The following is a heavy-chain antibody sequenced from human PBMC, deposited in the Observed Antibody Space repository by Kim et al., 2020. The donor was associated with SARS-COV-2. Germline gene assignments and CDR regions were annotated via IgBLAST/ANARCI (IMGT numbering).Heavy chain of an antibody. V-gene: IGHV3-23*05. J-gene: IGHJ4*02. D-gene: IGHD6-19*01. Sequence: ADSWKGRFTITRDNSKNTIYLQMNSRTVEDTGIYYCASVACSGWDVPFGSWDQGTLVTVSS. CDR3: ASVACSGWDVPFGS.